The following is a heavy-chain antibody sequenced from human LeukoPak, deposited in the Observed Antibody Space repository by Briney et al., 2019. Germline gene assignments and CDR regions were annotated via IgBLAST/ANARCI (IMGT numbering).Heavy chain of an antibody. CDR1: GYSFTSYW. CDR3: ARVIAVAVAGTPGWFDP. V-gene: IGHV5-51*01. J-gene: IGHJ5*02. CDR2: IYPGDSDT. Sequence: GESLKISCKGSGYSFTSYWIGWVRQMPGKGLGWMGIIYPGDSDTRYSPSFQGQVTISADKSISTAYLQWSSLKASDTAMYYCARVIAVAVAGTPGWFDPWGQGTLVTVSS. D-gene: IGHD6-19*01.